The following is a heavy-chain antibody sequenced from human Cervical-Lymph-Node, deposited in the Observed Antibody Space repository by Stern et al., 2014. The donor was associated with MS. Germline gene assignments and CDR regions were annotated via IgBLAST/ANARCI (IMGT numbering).Heavy chain of an antibody. CDR3: ARSTIFGGVDFDY. J-gene: IGHJ4*02. V-gene: IGHV1-18*01. CDR2: ISGYSGNT. Sequence: VQLVQSGVEVKKPGASVKVSCKASGYTFTSYGVSWVRQAPGQGLEGMGWISGYSGNTNYAEKVQGRVTLTTDTATDTAYMELRSLRSDDTAVYYCARSTIFGGVDFDYWGQGTQVTVSS. CDR1: GYTFTSYG. D-gene: IGHD3-3*01.